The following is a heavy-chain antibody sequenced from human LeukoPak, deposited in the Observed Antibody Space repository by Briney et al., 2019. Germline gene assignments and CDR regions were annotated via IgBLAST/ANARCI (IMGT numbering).Heavy chain of an antibody. CDR1: GGFISSYF. J-gene: IGHJ4*02. Sequence: SETLSLTCTVSGGFISSYFWSWIRQTPGKGLEWIGDIHYSGSTNYNPSLKSRVTISVDTSKNLFSLKLTSVTAADTAVYYCARQGVSSYQYYFDYWGQGTLVTASS. D-gene: IGHD3-22*01. CDR3: ARQGVSSYQYYFDY. V-gene: IGHV4-59*08. CDR2: IHYSGST.